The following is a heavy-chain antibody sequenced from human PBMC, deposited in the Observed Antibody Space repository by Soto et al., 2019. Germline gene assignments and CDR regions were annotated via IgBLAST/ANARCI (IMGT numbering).Heavy chain of an antibody. CDR1: GGSISSGGYY. CDR3: AMSTLTTDWFDP. J-gene: IGHJ5*02. V-gene: IGHV4-31*03. Sequence: QVQLQESGPGLVKPSQTLSLTCTVSGGSISSGGYYWSWIRQHPGKGLEGIGYIYYSGSTYYNPSLKSRDTISVDTSKNQFSLKLSSVNGADTAVYYCAMSTLTTDWFDPWGQGTLVTVSS. D-gene: IGHD4-17*01. CDR2: IYYSGST.